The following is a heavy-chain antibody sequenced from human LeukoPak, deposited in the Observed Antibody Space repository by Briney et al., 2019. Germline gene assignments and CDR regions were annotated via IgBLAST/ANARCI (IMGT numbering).Heavy chain of an antibody. D-gene: IGHD3-10*02. J-gene: IGHJ6*04. Sequence: GGSLRLSCAASGFTFSSYGMHWVRQAPGKGLEWVSYISSSGSTKYCADSVKGRFPISRDNAKNSLSLQMNSLRAEDTAVYYCAELGISMIGGVWGKGTTVTISS. CDR3: AELGISMIGGV. CDR1: GFTFSSYG. CDR2: ISSSGSTK. V-gene: IGHV3-48*01.